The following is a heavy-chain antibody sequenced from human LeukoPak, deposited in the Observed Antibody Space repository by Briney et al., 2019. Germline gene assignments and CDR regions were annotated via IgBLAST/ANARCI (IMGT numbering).Heavy chain of an antibody. CDR3: ARGGIAARPNWFDP. CDR1: GGSFRGYY. Sequence: SETLSLTCAVYGGSFRGYYWSWIRQPPGKGLEWIGEINHSGSTNYNPSLKSRVTISVDTSKNQFSLKLSSVTAADTAVYYCARGGIAARPNWFDPCGQGTLVTVSS. CDR2: INHSGST. V-gene: IGHV4-34*01. J-gene: IGHJ5*02. D-gene: IGHD6-6*01.